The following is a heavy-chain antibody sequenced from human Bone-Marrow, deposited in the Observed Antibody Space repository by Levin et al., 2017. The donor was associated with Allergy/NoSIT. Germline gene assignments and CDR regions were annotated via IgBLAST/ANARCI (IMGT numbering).Heavy chain of an antibody. Sequence: GESLKISCAASGFTFRTYWMHWVRQAPGKGLVWVSRIQSNGKTNYADSVKGRFTISRDNAKNTLYLQMNSLTVEDTAVYYCARDRFYSDSGSNFSWFDPWGQGTLVTVSS. CDR2: IQSNGKT. D-gene: IGHD3-10*01. CDR1: GFTFRTYW. V-gene: IGHV3-74*01. CDR3: ARDRFYSDSGSNFSWFDP. J-gene: IGHJ5*02.